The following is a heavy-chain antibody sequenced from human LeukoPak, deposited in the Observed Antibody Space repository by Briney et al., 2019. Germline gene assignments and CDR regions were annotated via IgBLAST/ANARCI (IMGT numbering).Heavy chain of an antibody. D-gene: IGHD3-10*01. J-gene: IGHJ6*03. V-gene: IGHV4-59*12. CDR3: ARARYGSGSYHYMDV. CDR1: GGSISNKY. CDR2: IYYSGNT. Sequence: PSETLSLTCTVSGGSISNKYWSWIRQPPGKGLEWIGYIYYSGNTNYNPSLKSRVTMSVDTSKIQFSLNLSSVTAADTAVYYCARARYGSGSYHYMDVWGKGTTVTISS.